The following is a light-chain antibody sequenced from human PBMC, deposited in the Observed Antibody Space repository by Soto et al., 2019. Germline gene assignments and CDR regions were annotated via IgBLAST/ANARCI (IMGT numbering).Light chain of an antibody. J-gene: IGKJ4*01. CDR3: QQRYSTPLT. V-gene: IGKV1-39*01. Sequence: DLQMTQSPSSLSASVGDRFTITCRASQSIIKYLNWYQQKPGKAPKXXIYAASSLQSGVPSRFSVSVSGTDVTLTISSLKPEDCATYDCQQRYSTPLTFCGGTKVDIK. CDR2: AAS. CDR1: QSIIKY.